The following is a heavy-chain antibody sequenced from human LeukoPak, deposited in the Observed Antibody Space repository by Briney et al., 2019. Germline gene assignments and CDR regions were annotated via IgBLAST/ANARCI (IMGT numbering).Heavy chain of an antibody. CDR1: GGSFSGYY. CDR2: INHSGST. CDR3: ARGGYYDTTGSRDALDI. D-gene: IGHD3-22*01. J-gene: IGHJ3*02. Sequence: PSETLSLTCAVYGGSFSGYYWSWIRQPPGKGLEWIGEINHSGSTNYNPSLKSRVTISVDTSKNQFSLKLSSVTAADTAVYYCARGGYYDTTGSRDALDIWGQGTMVTVSS. V-gene: IGHV4-34*01.